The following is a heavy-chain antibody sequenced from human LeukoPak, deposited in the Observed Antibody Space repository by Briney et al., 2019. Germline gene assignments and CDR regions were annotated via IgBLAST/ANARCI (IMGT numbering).Heavy chain of an antibody. V-gene: IGHV4-59*01. Sequence: SETLSLTCTVSGGSISSYYWSWIRQPPGKGLEWIGYIYYSGSTNYNPSLKSRVTISVDTSKNQFSLKLSSVTAADTAEYYCARDQSRRGYSYGLYNWFDPWGQGTLVTVSS. CDR2: IYYSGST. D-gene: IGHD5-18*01. CDR1: GGSISSYY. CDR3: ARDQSRRGYSYGLYNWFDP. J-gene: IGHJ5*02.